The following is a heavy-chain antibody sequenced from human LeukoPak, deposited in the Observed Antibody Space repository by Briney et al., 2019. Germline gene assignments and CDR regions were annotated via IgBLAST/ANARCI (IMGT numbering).Heavy chain of an antibody. J-gene: IGHJ4*02. CDR2: INPNSGGT. Sequence: ASVKVSCKASGYTFTSYYMHWVRQAPGQGLEWMGWINPNSGGTNYAQKFQGRVTMTRDTSISTAYMELSRLRSDDTAVYYCARMIVATLENYFDYWGQGTLVTVSS. V-gene: IGHV1-2*02. CDR3: ARMIVATLENYFDY. CDR1: GYTFTSYY. D-gene: IGHD5-12*01.